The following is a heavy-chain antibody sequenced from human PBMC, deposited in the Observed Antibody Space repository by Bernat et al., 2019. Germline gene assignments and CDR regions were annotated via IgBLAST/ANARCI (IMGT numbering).Heavy chain of an antibody. V-gene: IGHV3-30-3*01. CDR3: ASDDSSGPKYPY. CDR2: ISYDGSNK. J-gene: IGHJ4*02. D-gene: IGHD3-22*01. CDR1: GFTFSSYA. Sequence: QVQLVESGGGVVQPGRSLRLSCAASGFTFSSYAMPWVRQAPGKGVEWVAVISYDGSNKYYADSVKGRFTISRDNSKNTLYLQMNSMRAEDTAVYYCASDDSSGPKYPYWGQGTLVTVSS.